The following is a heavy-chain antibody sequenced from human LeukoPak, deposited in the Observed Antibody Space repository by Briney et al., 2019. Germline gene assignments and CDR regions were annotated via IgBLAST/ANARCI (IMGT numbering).Heavy chain of an antibody. J-gene: IGHJ6*02. CDR2: IYSGGST. CDR1: GFTVSSNY. V-gene: IGHV3-53*01. CDR3: ARDYYYHGMGV. Sequence: PGGSLRLSCAASGFTVSSNYMSWVRQAPGKGLEWVSVIYSGGSTYYADSVKGRFTISRDNSKNTLYLQMNSLRAEDTAVYYCARDYYYHGMGVWGQGTTVTVSS.